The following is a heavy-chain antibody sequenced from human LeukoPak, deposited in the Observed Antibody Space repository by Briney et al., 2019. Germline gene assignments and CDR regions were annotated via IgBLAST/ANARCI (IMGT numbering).Heavy chain of an antibody. CDR2: INPGGSSI. J-gene: IGHJ4*02. CDR3: ARGLGSSWYGTLNYFDY. D-gene: IGHD6-13*01. V-gene: IGHV3-74*01. CDR1: GFAFSSYW. Sequence: GGSLRLSCAASGFAFSSYWMHWVRQVPGKGLVWVARINPGGSSITYADSVKGRFTISRDNAKNTLYLQMNSLRAEDTAVYYCARGLGSSWYGTLNYFDYWGQGTLVTVSS.